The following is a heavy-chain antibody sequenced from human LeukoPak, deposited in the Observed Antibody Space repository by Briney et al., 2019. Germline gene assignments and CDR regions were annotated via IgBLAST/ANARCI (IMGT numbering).Heavy chain of an antibody. Sequence: PGGSLRLSCAASGFTFSSYAMSWVRQAPGKGLEWVSTISGSGGSTYYADSVKGRFTISRDNSKNTLYLQMNSLRAEDTAVYYCAKSVLLWFRELNCAFDIWGQGTMVTVSS. V-gene: IGHV3-23*01. CDR1: GFTFSSYA. J-gene: IGHJ3*02. CDR3: AKSVLLWFRELNCAFDI. CDR2: ISGSGGST. D-gene: IGHD3-10*01.